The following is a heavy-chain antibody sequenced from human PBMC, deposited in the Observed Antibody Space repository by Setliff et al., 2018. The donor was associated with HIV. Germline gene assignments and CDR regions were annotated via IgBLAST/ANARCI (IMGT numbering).Heavy chain of an antibody. V-gene: IGHV3-23*01. CDR2: ISGSGGTT. CDR3: AKLQEGHVYSHYDS. J-gene: IGHJ4*02. D-gene: IGHD2-21*01. CDR1: GFTFSSYT. Sequence: GGSLRLSCVVSGFTFSSYTMSWVRRAPGKGLEWVSAISGSGGTTYYAESVKGRLTISRDNSKNTLYLHMNSLRAEDTAVYYCAKLQEGHVYSHYDSWGQGTLVTVSS.